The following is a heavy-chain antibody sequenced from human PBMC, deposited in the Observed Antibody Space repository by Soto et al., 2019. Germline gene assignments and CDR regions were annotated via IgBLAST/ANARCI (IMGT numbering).Heavy chain of an antibody. Sequence: GASVKVSCKASGYTFTSYGISWVRQAPGQGLEWVGWISAYTGNTNYAQKLQGRVTMTTDTSTSTAYMELRSLRSDDTAVYYCAGRDLDAFDIWGQGTMVTVSS. V-gene: IGHV1-18*01. J-gene: IGHJ3*02. CDR1: GYTFTSYG. CDR2: ISAYTGNT. CDR3: AGRDLDAFDI.